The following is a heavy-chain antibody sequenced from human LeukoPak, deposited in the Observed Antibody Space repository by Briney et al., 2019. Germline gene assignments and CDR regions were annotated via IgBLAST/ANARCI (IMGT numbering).Heavy chain of an antibody. Sequence: PGGSLRLSCAASGLTFDDYAMHWVRQAPGKGLEWVSLISGDGDSTYYADSVKGRFTISRDNSKNSLYLQMNSLRTEDTALFYCAKDKYSYGYNLDYWGQGTLVTVSS. J-gene: IGHJ4*02. V-gene: IGHV3-43*02. CDR1: GLTFDDYA. D-gene: IGHD5-18*01. CDR3: AKDKYSYGYNLDY. CDR2: ISGDGDST.